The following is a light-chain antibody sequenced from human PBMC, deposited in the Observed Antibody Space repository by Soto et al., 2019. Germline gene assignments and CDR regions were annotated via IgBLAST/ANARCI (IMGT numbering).Light chain of an antibody. CDR1: QGVRSD. Sequence: EIVLTQSPYTLSVSPGDRATLSCRASQGVRSDLAWYQQKAGQSPRLLIYGASTRAAETPARFSGSGSGTEFTLTISSLQSEDFAVYYCQQYNNWGTFGQGTKVDIK. CDR2: GAS. J-gene: IGKJ1*01. CDR3: QQYNNWGT. V-gene: IGKV3-15*01.